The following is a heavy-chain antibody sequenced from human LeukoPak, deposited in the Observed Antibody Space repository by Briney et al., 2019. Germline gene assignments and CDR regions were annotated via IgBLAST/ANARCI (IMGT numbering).Heavy chain of an antibody. CDR3: ARDFWGTMDV. Sequence: RGSLRLSCAASGFTFSSYAMHWVRQAPGKGLVWVSRVNPDESITNYADSVKGRFTISRDNARNTLYLQMNSLRADDTAVYYCARDFWGTMDVWGKGTTVTISS. CDR1: GFTFSSYA. D-gene: IGHD3-16*01. CDR2: VNPDESIT. J-gene: IGHJ6*04. V-gene: IGHV3-74*01.